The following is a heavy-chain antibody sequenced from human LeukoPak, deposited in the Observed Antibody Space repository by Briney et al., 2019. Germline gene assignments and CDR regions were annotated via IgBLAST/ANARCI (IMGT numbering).Heavy chain of an antibody. D-gene: IGHD6-13*01. CDR3: ARRGYQRGFDD. Sequence: SETLSLTCTVSGGSISSSSYYWGWIRQPPGKGLEWIGSIYYSGNTYYNPSLKSRVTISVDTSKNQFSLKLSSVTAADTAVYCCARRGYQRGFDDWGQGTLVTVSS. CDR2: IYYSGNT. V-gene: IGHV4-39*01. CDR1: GGSISSSSYY. J-gene: IGHJ4*02.